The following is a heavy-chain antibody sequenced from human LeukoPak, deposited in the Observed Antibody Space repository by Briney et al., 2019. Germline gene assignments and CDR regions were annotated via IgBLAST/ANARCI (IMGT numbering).Heavy chain of an antibody. J-gene: IGHJ5*02. D-gene: IGHD2-21*02. CDR3: ARDACVSCGGDCCHDP. Sequence: ASVKVSCRASGYTFTNYGISWVRQAPGQGLEWMAWISAYNGDTRYAQKFQGRVILTTDTSTTTAYMDLRNLRSDDTAVYYCARDACVSCGGDCCHDPWGQGTLVTVS. CDR1: GYTFTNYG. V-gene: IGHV1-18*01. CDR2: ISAYNGDT.